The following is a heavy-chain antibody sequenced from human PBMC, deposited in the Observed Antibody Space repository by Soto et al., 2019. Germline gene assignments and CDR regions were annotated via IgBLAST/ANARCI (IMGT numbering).Heavy chain of an antibody. CDR1: GFTFSTYS. CDR3: ERLRAGYFFDY. J-gene: IGHJ4*02. V-gene: IGHV3-48*02. CDR2: ITGSSSTM. D-gene: IGHD3-9*01. Sequence: GGSLRLSCAASGFTFSTYSMTWVRQAPGKGLEWLSSITGSSSTMKYADSVEGRFTISRDNAKSSVYLQMNSLRDEDTAVYYCERLRAGYFFDYWGQGTLVTVSS.